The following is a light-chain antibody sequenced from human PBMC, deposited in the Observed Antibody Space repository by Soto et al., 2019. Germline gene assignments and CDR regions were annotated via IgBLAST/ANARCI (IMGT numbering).Light chain of an antibody. CDR2: DAS. Sequence: EIVLTQSPATLSLSPGERATLSCRASQSVSSYLAWYQQKPGQAPRLLIYDASNRATGIPARFSGSGSGTDFTLTISSLETEDFAVYYWQQRSNWPPYTCGQGTKLEIK. CDR3: QQRSNWPPYT. J-gene: IGKJ2*01. CDR1: QSVSSY. V-gene: IGKV3-11*01.